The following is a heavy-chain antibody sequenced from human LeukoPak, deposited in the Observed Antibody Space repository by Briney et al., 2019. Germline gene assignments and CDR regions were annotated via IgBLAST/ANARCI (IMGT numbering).Heavy chain of an antibody. V-gene: IGHV4-30-2*01. D-gene: IGHD4-11*01. Sequence: SQTLSLTCTVSGGSISSGGYYWSWIRQPPGKGLEWIGYIYHSGSTYYNPSLKSRVTISVDRSKNQFSLKLSSVTAADTAVYYCARDSVSTVTHFDYWGQGTLVTVSS. CDR2: IYHSGST. J-gene: IGHJ4*02. CDR3: ARDSVSTVTHFDY. CDR1: GGSISSGGYY.